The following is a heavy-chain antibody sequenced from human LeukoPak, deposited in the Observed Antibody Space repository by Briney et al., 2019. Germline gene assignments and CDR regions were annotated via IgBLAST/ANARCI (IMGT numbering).Heavy chain of an antibody. CDR2: ISYDGSNK. CDR1: GFIFSSYG. V-gene: IGHV3-30*03. CDR3: ASTLTEAQGYCSSTSCYNQAYFDY. Sequence: GRSLRLSCAASGFIFSSYGMHWVRQAPGKGLEWVAVISYDGSNKNYADSVKGRFTISRDNSKNTLYLQMNSLRAEDTAVYYCASTLTEAQGYCSSTSCYNQAYFDYWGQGTLVTVSS. J-gene: IGHJ4*02. D-gene: IGHD2-2*01.